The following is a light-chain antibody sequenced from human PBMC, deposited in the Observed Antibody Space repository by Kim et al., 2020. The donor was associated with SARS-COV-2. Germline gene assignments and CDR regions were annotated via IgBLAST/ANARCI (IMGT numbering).Light chain of an antibody. CDR2: DVS. CDR1: SSDVGGYKY. Sequence: GQSITISCTGTSSDVGGYKYVSWYQQHPGKAPKLMIYDVSNRPSGVSNRFSGSKSGNMASLTISGLQAEDEADYYCSSYTSSTTRVFGGGTQLTVL. J-gene: IGLJ3*02. CDR3: SSYTSSTTRV. V-gene: IGLV2-14*03.